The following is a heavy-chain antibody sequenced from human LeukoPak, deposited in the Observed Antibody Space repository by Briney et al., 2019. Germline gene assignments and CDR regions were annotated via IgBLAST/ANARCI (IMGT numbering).Heavy chain of an antibody. CDR1: GGSISSYY. CDR2: IYTSGST. Sequence: SETLSLTCTVSGGSISSYYWRWIRQPAGKGLEWIGRIYTSGSTNYNPPLKSRVTISVDKSKNQFSLKLSSVTAADTAVYYCARDDPRGYYGSGSYYIGSYFDYWGQGTLVTVSS. D-gene: IGHD3-10*01. V-gene: IGHV4-4*07. J-gene: IGHJ4*02. CDR3: ARDDPRGYYGSGSYYIGSYFDY.